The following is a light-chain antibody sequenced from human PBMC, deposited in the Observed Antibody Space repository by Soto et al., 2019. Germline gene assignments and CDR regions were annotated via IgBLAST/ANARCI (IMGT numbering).Light chain of an antibody. CDR1: SSDIGAYDY. CDR3: TSFANGRVYV. CDR2: EVS. Sequence: QPALTQPASVSGSPGQSITISCSGTSSDIGAYDYVSWYHQHPGRAPKLIIYEVSHRFSGLSYRFSGSESGNKASLTISGLQAEDEGDYSCTSFANGRVYVFGSGNKVTVL. V-gene: IGLV2-14*03. J-gene: IGLJ1*01.